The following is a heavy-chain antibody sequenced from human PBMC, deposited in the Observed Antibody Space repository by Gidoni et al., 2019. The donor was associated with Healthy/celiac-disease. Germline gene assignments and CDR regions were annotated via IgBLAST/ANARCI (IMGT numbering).Heavy chain of an antibody. CDR1: GFTFSSYE. CDR3: ARGSGYSSSWPPRDFDY. CDR2: ISSSGSTI. J-gene: IGHJ4*02. Sequence: EVQLVESGGGLVQPGGSLRLSCAASGFTFSSYEMNWVRQAPGKGLEWVSYISSSGSTIYYADSVKGRFTISRDNAKNSLYLQMNSLRAEDTAVYYCARGSGYSSSWPPRDFDYWGQGTLVTVSS. V-gene: IGHV3-48*03. D-gene: IGHD6-13*01.